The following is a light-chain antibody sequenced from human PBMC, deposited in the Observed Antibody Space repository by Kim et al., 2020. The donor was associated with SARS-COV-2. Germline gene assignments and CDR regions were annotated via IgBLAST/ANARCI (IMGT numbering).Light chain of an antibody. CDR1: QSLLHSDGNTY. J-gene: IGKJ2*01. Sequence: DVVLTQSPLSLPVTLGQPASISCRSSQSLLHSDGNTYLSWFQQRPGQSPRRLIYKVSNRDSGVPDRFSGSGSGTDFTLQISRVEAEDVGVYYCMQGTHWYTFGQGTKLEI. CDR2: KVS. V-gene: IGKV2-30*02. CDR3: MQGTHWYT.